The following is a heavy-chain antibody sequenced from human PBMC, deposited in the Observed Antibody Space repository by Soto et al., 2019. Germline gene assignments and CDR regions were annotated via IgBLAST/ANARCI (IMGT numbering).Heavy chain of an antibody. CDR3: AMVDNYVTPTPQDV. J-gene: IGHJ6*02. Sequence: ASLKVSCKASGYTFTSYAMHWVRQAPGQRLEWMGWINAGNGNTKYSQKFQGRVTITRDTSASTAYMELSSLRSEDTAVYYCAMVDNYVTPTPQDVWGQGTTVTVSS. CDR1: GYTFTSYA. CDR2: INAGNGNT. V-gene: IGHV1-3*01. D-gene: IGHD3-16*01.